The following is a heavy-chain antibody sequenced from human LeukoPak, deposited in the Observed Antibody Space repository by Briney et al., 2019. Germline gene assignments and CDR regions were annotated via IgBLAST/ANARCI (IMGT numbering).Heavy chain of an antibody. D-gene: IGHD1-26*01. J-gene: IGHJ6*03. Sequence: PGASVRVSCKASGYTFTSYDINWVRQAPGQGLEWMGGMNPNSGNTGYAQKFQGRVTMTRDTSISTAYMELSRLRSDDTAVYYCAKTARPVGATPAYYYYYYMDVWGKGTTVTVSS. CDR3: AKTARPVGATPAYYYYYYMDV. CDR1: GYTFTSYD. CDR2: MNPNSGNT. V-gene: IGHV1-8*02.